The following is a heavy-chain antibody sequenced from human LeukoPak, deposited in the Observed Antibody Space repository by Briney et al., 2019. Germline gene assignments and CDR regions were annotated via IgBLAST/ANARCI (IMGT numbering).Heavy chain of an antibody. CDR3: ARGRYIYGNAFDY. Sequence: TSETLSLTCTVSGGSINSYYWGWIRQPPGKGLEWIGSIHYSGSSNYNPSLKSRVTISVDTSKNQFSLKLSSVTAADTAVYYCARGRYIYGNAFDYWGQGTLVTVSS. CDR1: GGSINSYY. V-gene: IGHV4-39*07. J-gene: IGHJ4*02. CDR2: IHYSGSS. D-gene: IGHD5-18*01.